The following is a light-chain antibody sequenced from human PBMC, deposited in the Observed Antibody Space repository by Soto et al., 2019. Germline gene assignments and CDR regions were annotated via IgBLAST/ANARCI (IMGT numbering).Light chain of an antibody. V-gene: IGLV4-69*01. CDR2: LNSDGSH. Sequence: QPVLTQSPSASASLGAAVKLTCTLSSGYNSYAITWHQQQPEKGPRYLMRLNSDGSHDKGDGIPDRFSGSSSGTERYLIISSLQPEDEADYYCQTWGTGMGVFGGGTKLTVL. CDR3: QTWGTGMGV. CDR1: SGYNSYA. J-gene: IGLJ2*01.